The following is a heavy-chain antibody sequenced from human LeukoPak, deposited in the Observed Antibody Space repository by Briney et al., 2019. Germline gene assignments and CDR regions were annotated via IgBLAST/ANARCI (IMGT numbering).Heavy chain of an antibody. D-gene: IGHD6-19*01. CDR1: GFTFSRYD. Sequence: GGSLRLSCAASGFTFSRYDMNWVRQAPGKGLEWVSYISSSGSGSTKFYADSVKGRFTISRDNAENSLYLQMNSLRVEDTAVYYCARDKEFSSGWYFDNWGQGTLVTVSS. CDR2: ISSSGSGSTK. V-gene: IGHV3-48*03. CDR3: ARDKEFSSGWYFDN. J-gene: IGHJ4*02.